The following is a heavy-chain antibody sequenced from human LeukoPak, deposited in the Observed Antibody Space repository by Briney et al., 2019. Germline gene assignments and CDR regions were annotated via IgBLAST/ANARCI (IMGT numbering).Heavy chain of an antibody. CDR1: GYSASSNY. D-gene: IGHD6-13*01. CDR3: AREEYSSSWVFDY. V-gene: IGHV3-66*01. Sequence: GGSLRLSCAASGYSASSNYTSWVREAPGGGLEWGSVIYRGGRTYYAHTVKGRFTISRDNSKNTLYLQMNSLRAEDTAVYYCAREEYSSSWVFDYWGQGTLVTVSS. CDR2: IYRGGRT. J-gene: IGHJ4*02.